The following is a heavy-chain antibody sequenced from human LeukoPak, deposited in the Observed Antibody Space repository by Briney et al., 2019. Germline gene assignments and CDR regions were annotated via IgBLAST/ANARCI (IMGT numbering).Heavy chain of an antibody. J-gene: IGHJ6*02. CDR3: ARERVKYITIFGVVNLSLYYYYGMDV. CDR2: ISSSSSYI. D-gene: IGHD3-3*01. Sequence: GGSLRLSCAASGFTFSSYSMHWVRQAPGKGLEGVSYISSSSSYIYSADSVKGRFTISRYNAKNSLYLQMNSVRPEDTAVYYCARERVKYITIFGVVNLSLYYYYGMDVWGQGTTVTVSS. CDR1: GFTFSSYS. V-gene: IGHV3-21*01.